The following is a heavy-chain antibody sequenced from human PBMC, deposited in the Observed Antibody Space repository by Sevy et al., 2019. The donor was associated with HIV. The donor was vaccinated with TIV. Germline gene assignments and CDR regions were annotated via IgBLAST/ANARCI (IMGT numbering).Heavy chain of an antibody. Sequence: GGSLRLSCAGSGFTFSTYAMHWVRQAPGKGLELLAVISYDGSLKFHTDSVRGRFTISRDNSKNTVYLQMNSLRAEDTAVYYCAREHPGYNPFDNWGQGTLVTVSS. CDR2: ISYDGSLK. CDR3: AREHPGYNPFDN. CDR1: GFTFSTYA. D-gene: IGHD5-12*01. J-gene: IGHJ4*02. V-gene: IGHV3-30*03.